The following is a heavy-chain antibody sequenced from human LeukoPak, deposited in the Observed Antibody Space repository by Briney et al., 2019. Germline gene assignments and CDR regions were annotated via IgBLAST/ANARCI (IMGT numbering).Heavy chain of an antibody. Sequence: GASVKVSCKASGGTFSSYAISWVRQAPGQGLEWMGGIIPIFGTANYAQKFQGRVTITADESTSTAYMELSSLRSEDTAVYYCARDRERYYYDSSYAPTGYWGQGTLVTVSS. D-gene: IGHD3-22*01. CDR2: IIPIFGTA. CDR3: ARDRERYYYDSSYAPTGY. V-gene: IGHV1-69*13. J-gene: IGHJ4*02. CDR1: GGTFSSYA.